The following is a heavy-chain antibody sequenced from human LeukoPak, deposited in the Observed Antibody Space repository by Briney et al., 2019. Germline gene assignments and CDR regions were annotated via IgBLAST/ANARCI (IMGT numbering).Heavy chain of an antibody. CDR2: IYYSGST. CDR1: GGSISNYY. Sequence: KPSETLSLTCTVSGGSISNYYWSWIRQPPGKGLECIGYIYYSGSTNYSPSLKSRVTISVDTSKNQFSLKLSSVTAADTALYYCARGGIPDYWGQGILVTVSS. V-gene: IGHV4-59*08. D-gene: IGHD2-21*01. CDR3: ARGGIPDY. J-gene: IGHJ4*02.